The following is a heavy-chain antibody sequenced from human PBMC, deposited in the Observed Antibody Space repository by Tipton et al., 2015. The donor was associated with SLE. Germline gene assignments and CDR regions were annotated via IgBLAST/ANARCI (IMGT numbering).Heavy chain of an antibody. CDR1: GGSFSGYY. Sequence: TLSLTCAVYGGSFSGYYWSWIRQPPGKGLEWIGEINHSGSTNYNPSLKSRVTISVDTSKNQFSLKLSSVTAADTAVYYCARALSGYGSGSCFDYWRQGTLVTVSS. D-gene: IGHD3-10*01. V-gene: IGHV4-34*01. J-gene: IGHJ4*02. CDR2: INHSGST. CDR3: ARALSGYGSGSCFDY.